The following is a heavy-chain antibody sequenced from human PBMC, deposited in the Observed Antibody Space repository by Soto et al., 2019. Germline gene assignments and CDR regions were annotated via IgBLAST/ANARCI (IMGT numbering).Heavy chain of an antibody. CDR2: INHSGST. CDR1: GGSFSGYY. J-gene: IGHJ3*02. D-gene: IGHD3-22*01. V-gene: IGHV4-34*01. Sequence: SETLSLTCAVYGGSFSGYYWSWIRQPPGKGLEWIGEINHSGSTNYNPSLKSRVTISVDTSKIQFSLKLSSVTAADTAVYYCARGDPVQGEYYYDSSGYPTDPDHDAFDIWGQGTMVT. CDR3: ARGDPVQGEYYYDSSGYPTDPDHDAFDI.